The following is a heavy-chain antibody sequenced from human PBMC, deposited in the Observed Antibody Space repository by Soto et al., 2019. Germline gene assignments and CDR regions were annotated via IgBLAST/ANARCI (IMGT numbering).Heavy chain of an antibody. CDR1: GFSFDTHA. Sequence: PGGSLRLSCTASGFSFDTHAMAWGRRAPGKGLEWVTSISATGFSKYHAPSVKGRITISGDNSNNTLYLHMNTLRAEDTAVYYCAMVSALDFWSGHFVFGWFDSWGQGTQVTVSS. CDR3: AMVSALDFWSGHFVFGWFDS. J-gene: IGHJ5*01. D-gene: IGHD3-3*01. V-gene: IGHV3-23*01. CDR2: ISATGFSK.